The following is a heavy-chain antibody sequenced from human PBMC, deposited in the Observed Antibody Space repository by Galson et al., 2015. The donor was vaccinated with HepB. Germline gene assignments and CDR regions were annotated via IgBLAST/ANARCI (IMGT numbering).Heavy chain of an antibody. CDR2: FRHAGGIT. V-gene: IGHV3-23*01. CDR1: GFTFGSYC. CDR3: ARDGPSTVTTDWYFDL. J-gene: IGHJ2*01. Sequence: SLRLSCAASGFTFGSYCMTWVRQAPGKRLEWVASFRHAGGITYYSDSVKGRFTISRDNSKSTLYLQMNSLRAEDSAIYFCARDGPSTVTTDWYFDLWGRGTLVTVSS. D-gene: IGHD4-17*01.